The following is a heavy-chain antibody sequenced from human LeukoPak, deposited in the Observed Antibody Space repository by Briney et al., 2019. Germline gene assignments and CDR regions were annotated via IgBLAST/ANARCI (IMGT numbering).Heavy chain of an antibody. Sequence: GGSLRLSCAASGFTFSTSWMSWVRHVPGKGLEWVANIKKDGSETYYVDSVKGRFTISRDNAKNSLYLQMNSLRAEDTAMYYCARGRYSGTTYYFDYWGQGTLATVSS. J-gene: IGHJ4*02. CDR1: GFTFSTSW. D-gene: IGHD5-12*01. V-gene: IGHV3-7*03. CDR2: IKKDGSET. CDR3: ARGRYSGTTYYFDY.